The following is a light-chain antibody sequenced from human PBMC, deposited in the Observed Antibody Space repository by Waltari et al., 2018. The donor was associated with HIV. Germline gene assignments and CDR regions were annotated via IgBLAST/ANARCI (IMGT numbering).Light chain of an antibody. CDR1: SVGSNY. J-gene: IGLJ3*02. CDR3: ATWDDWLSGWV. Sequence: QSVVTQPPSASGTPGQRVTISCSGSSVGSNYVYWYQQLPGTAPKLLIYRNNQRPSGVPDRFSSSRSDTSVSLAISGLRSEDEADYYCATWDDWLSGWVFGGGTKLTVL. CDR2: RNN. V-gene: IGLV1-47*01.